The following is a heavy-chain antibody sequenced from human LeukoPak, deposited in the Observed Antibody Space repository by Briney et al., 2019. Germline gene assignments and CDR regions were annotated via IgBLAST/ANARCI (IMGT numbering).Heavy chain of an antibody. V-gene: IGHV1-69*06. CDR1: GGTFSSYA. D-gene: IGHD3-10*01. CDR2: IMPIFGTA. CDR3: ARVAPYYGSGSYYNLLFDY. Sequence: ASVKVSCKASGGTFSSYAISWVRQAPGQGLEWMGGIMPIFGTANYAQKFQGRVTITADKSTSTAYMELSSLRSEDTAVYYCARVAPYYGSGSYYNLLFDYWGQGTLVTVSS. J-gene: IGHJ4*02.